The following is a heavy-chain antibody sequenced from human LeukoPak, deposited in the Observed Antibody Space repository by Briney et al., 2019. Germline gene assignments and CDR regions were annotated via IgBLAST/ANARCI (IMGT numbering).Heavy chain of an antibody. CDR1: VFILTELS. Sequence: ASVTVSYKVSVFILTELSVHWLRLAPGKGLEWMGSFDRETDETMYAHQLQGRLTMTEDRSADTAFLQLRSLTFEDTAVYYCVTDHYNNHGNFDFWGQGTPVAVS. V-gene: IGHV1-24*01. CDR2: FDRETDET. J-gene: IGHJ4*02. CDR3: VTDHYNNHGNFDF. D-gene: IGHD3-10*01.